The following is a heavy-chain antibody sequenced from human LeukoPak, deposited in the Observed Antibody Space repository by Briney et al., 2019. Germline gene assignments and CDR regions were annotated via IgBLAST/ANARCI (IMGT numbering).Heavy chain of an antibody. J-gene: IGHJ4*02. CDR1: GDSIRRSNHY. D-gene: IGHD3-3*01. Sequence: SETLSLTCNVSGDSIRRSNHYWAWIRQPPGKGLEWIGYIYYSGSTNYNPPLKSRVTISVDTSKNQFSVKLSSVTAADTAVYYCARAPSVDFWSGYYAFDYWGQGTLVTVSS. CDR2: IYYSGST. CDR3: ARAPSVDFWSGYYAFDY. V-gene: IGHV4-61*05.